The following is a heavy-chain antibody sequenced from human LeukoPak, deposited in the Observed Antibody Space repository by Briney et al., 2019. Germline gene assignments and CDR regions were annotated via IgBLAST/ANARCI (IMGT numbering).Heavy chain of an antibody. CDR2: IWYDGSNK. D-gene: IGHD3-10*01. CDR3: ARENMLYYYYGSRSLSNDY. CDR1: GFTFSSYG. V-gene: IGHV3-33*01. Sequence: PGGSLRLSCAASGFTFSSYGMHWVRQAPGKGLEWVAVIWYDGSNKYYADSVKGRFTISRDNSKNTLYLQMNSLRAEDTAVYYCARENMLYYYYGSRSLSNDYWGQGTLVTVSS. J-gene: IGHJ4*02.